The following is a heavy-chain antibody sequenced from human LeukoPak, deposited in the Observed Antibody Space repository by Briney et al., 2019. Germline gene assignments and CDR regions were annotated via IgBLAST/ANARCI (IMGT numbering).Heavy chain of an antibody. CDR3: ARGPRSRTRPFGGVIPIYYFDY. V-gene: IGHV3-30*03. CDR1: GFTFSTYG. J-gene: IGHJ4*02. CDR2: ISYDGSNE. D-gene: IGHD3-16*02. Sequence: GGSLRLSCAASGFTFSTYGMHWVRQAPGKGLEWVAVISYDGSNEYYADSVKGRFTISRDNSKNTLYLQMNSLRAEDTAVYYCARGPRSRTRPFGGVIPIYYFDYWGQGTLVTVSS.